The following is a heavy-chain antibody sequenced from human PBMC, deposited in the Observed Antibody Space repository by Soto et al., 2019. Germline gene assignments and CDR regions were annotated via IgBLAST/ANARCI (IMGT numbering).Heavy chain of an antibody. Sequence: PSETLSLTCTVSGGSISSYYWSWIRQPPGKGLECIGYISYSGSTNYNPSLKSRVTISVDTSKNQFSLKLSSVAAADTAVYYCARAPRGNYGYPSYFDYWGQGTLVTVSS. V-gene: IGHV4-59*01. CDR2: ISYSGST. CDR1: GGSISSYY. CDR3: ARAPRGNYGYPSYFDY. J-gene: IGHJ4*02. D-gene: IGHD3-10*01.